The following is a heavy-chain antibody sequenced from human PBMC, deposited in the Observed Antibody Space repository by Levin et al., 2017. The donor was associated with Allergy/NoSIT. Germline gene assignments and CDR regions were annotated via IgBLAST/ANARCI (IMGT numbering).Heavy chain of an antibody. CDR1: GFTFSSYA. CDR2: ISYDGSNK. D-gene: IGHD2-2*01. V-gene: IGHV3-30-3*01. J-gene: IGHJ4*02. CDR3: AREDIVVVPALDY. Sequence: GESLKISCAASGFTFSSYAMHWVRQAPGKGLEWVAVISYDGSNKYYADSVKGRFTISRDNSKNTLYLQMNSLRAEDTAVYYCAREDIVVVPALDYWGQGTLVTVSS.